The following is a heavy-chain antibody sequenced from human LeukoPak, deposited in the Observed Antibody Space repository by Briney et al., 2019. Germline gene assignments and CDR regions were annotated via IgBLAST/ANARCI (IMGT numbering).Heavy chain of an antibody. CDR1: GGSISSYY. CDR3: ARGRTFDN. Sequence: SETLSLTCTVSGGSISSYYWSWIRQPPGKGLEWIGNVYDRGSTKYNPSLKSRVTISVDTSKNQFSLRLSSVTAADTAVYYCARGRTFDNWGQGTLVTVSS. V-gene: IGHV4-59*01. J-gene: IGHJ4*02. CDR2: VYDRGST.